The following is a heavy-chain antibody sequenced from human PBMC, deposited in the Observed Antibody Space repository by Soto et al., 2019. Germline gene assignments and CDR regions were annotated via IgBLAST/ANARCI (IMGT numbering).Heavy chain of an antibody. CDR2: FYYRGST. D-gene: IGHD3-10*01. V-gene: IGHV4-30-4*01. Sequence: PSETRSLTCNVSGGSIGSGDYYWSGIRQPPGKGLEWIGYFYYRGSTYTNPSLKSRVTMSVDTSKNQFSLKMSSVTAADTAVYYCATAPGPYYHGMDVWGQGTTVTVSS. CDR1: GGSIGSGDYY. J-gene: IGHJ6*02. CDR3: ATAPGPYYHGMDV.